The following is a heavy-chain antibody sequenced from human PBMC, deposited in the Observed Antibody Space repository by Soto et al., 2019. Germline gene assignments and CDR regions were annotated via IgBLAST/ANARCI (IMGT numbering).Heavy chain of an antibody. CDR1: GYTFTSYA. CDR3: ARGGAVATYYYGRDV. D-gene: IGHD1-26*01. V-gene: IGHV1-3*01. Sequence: ASVKVSCKASGYTFTSYAMHWVRQAPGQRLEWMGWINAGNGNTKYSQKFQGRVTITRDTSASTAYMELSSLRSEDTAVYYCARGGAVATYYYGRDVWGQGTTVTVSS. J-gene: IGHJ6*02. CDR2: INAGNGNT.